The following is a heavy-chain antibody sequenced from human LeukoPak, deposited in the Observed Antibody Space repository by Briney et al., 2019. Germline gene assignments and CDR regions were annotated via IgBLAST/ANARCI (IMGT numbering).Heavy chain of an antibody. V-gene: IGHV7-4-1*02. Sequence: ASVKVSCKASGYTFTSYAMNWVRQAPGQGLEWMGWINTSTGNPTYAQGFTGRFVFSLDTSVSTAYLQISSLKAEDTAVYYCARAAYSSSWYSYYYYYMVVWGKGTTVTVSS. CDR3: ARAAYSSSWYSYYYYYMVV. CDR2: INTSTGNP. J-gene: IGHJ6*03. CDR1: GYTFTSYA. D-gene: IGHD6-13*01.